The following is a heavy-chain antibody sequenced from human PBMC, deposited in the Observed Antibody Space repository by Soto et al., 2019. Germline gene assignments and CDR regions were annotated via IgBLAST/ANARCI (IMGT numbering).Heavy chain of an antibody. CDR3: ATVYSCFSYAGMDA. V-gene: IGHV4-4*07. CDR2: KFPTGSS. J-gene: IGHJ6*02. CDR1: GISFNSYY. D-gene: IGHD2-15*01. Sequence: QVQLHESGPQVVKTSETLSITCSVSGISFNSYYWAWIRQPVGKGLEWIGHKFPTGSSTYSPSLESRVTFGLDKYKKQVSLTLTSVSAADSGIYYCATVYSCFSYAGMDAWVQGTAVSVS.